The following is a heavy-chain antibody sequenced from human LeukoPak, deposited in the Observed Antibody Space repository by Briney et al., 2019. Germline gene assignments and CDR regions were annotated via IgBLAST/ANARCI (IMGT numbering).Heavy chain of an antibody. CDR2: IYYTGST. D-gene: IGHD3-10*01. Sequence: SETLSLTCTVSGGSISSYYWSWIRQPPGKGLEWIGYIYYTGSTDYNPSLKSRVTISVDTSKHRFSLRLTSVTAADTAVYYCARGAYDSGSYQYFFDYWGQGTLVTVYS. CDR1: GGSISSYY. CDR3: ARGAYDSGSYQYFFDY. J-gene: IGHJ4*02. V-gene: IGHV4-59*12.